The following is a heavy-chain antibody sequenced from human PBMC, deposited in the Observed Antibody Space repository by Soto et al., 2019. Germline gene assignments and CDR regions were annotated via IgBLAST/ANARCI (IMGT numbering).Heavy chain of an antibody. CDR3: ARDGPPAAWWELHPPFDY. J-gene: IGHJ4*02. CDR1: GYTFTSYG. Sequence: QVQLVQSGAEVKKPGASVKVSCKASGYTFTSYGISWVRQAPGQGLEWMGWISAYNGNTNYAQELQGRVTMTTVTSPSTAYMELRSLRSDDTAVYYCARDGPPAAWWELHPPFDYWGQGTLVTVSS. CDR2: ISAYNGNT. D-gene: IGHD1-26*01. V-gene: IGHV1-18*01.